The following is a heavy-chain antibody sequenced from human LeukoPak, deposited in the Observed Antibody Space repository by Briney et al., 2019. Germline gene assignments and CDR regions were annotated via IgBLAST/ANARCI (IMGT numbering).Heavy chain of an antibody. Sequence: PSETLSLTCTVSGGSISSGSYYWSWIRQPAGKGLEWIGRIYTSGSTNYNPSLKSRVTISVDTSKNQFSLKLSSVTAADTAVYYCAREHLHYYDSSGYWVYWGQGTLVTVSS. D-gene: IGHD3-22*01. CDR2: IYTSGST. V-gene: IGHV4-61*02. CDR3: AREHLHYYDSSGYWVY. CDR1: GGSISSGSYY. J-gene: IGHJ4*02.